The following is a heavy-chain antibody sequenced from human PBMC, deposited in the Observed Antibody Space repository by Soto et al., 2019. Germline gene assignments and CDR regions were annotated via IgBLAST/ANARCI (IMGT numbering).Heavy chain of an antibody. D-gene: IGHD3-3*01. CDR2: IIPIFGTA. Sequence: QVQLVQSGAEVKKPGSSVKVSCKASGGTFSSYAISWVRQAPGQGLEWMGGIIPIFGTANYAQKFQGRVTITADESTSAAYMELSSLRSEDTAVYYCARGRDDFWSGYYAVDYYYGMDVWGQGTTVTVSS. CDR3: ARGRDDFWSGYYAVDYYYGMDV. J-gene: IGHJ6*02. V-gene: IGHV1-69*01. CDR1: GGTFSSYA.